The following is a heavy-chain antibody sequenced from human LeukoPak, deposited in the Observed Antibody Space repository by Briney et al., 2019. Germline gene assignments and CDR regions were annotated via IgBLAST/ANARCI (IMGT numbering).Heavy chain of an antibody. Sequence: PGGSLRLSCAASGFTFSSYAMSWVRQAPGKGLEWVSAISGSGGSTYYADSVKGRFTSSRDNSKNTLYLQMNSLRAEDTAVYYCAKAREDFDWLLSPQYYFDYCGQGTLVTVSS. CDR2: ISGSGGST. J-gene: IGHJ4*02. D-gene: IGHD3-9*01. V-gene: IGHV3-23*01. CDR3: AKAREDFDWLLSPQYYFDY. CDR1: GFTFSSYA.